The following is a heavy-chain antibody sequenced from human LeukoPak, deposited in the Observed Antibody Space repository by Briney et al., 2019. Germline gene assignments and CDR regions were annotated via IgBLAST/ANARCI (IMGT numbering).Heavy chain of an antibody. J-gene: IGHJ4*02. Sequence: GSLRLSCAASGFTFSSYGMHWVRQAPGKGLEWVALIRYDGSNKYYADSVKGRFTISRDNSKNTLYLQMNSLRAEDTAVYYCAKDRGKDIVVGLFDYWGQGTLVTVSS. D-gene: IGHD2-2*01. CDR1: GFTFSSYG. CDR3: AKDRGKDIVVGLFDY. CDR2: IRYDGSNK. V-gene: IGHV3-30*02.